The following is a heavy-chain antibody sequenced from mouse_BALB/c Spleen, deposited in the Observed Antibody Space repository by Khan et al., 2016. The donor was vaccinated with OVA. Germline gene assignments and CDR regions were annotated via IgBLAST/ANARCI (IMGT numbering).Heavy chain of an antibody. Sequence: QVQLQQSGPELVRPGVSVKISCKGSGYTFTDYAMYWVKQSHAKSLEWIGLISTYSGNTNYNQKFKGKATMTVHKSSSTAYMELARLTSEDSAIYYCARPAYDGYYDYWGQGTTLTVSS. D-gene: IGHD2-3*01. CDR2: ISTYSGNT. V-gene: IGHV1S137*01. CDR3: ARPAYDGYYDY. CDR1: GYTFTDYA. J-gene: IGHJ2*01.